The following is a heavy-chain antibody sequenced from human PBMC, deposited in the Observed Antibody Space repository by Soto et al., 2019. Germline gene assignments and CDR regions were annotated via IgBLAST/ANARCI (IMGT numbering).Heavy chain of an antibody. J-gene: IGHJ4*02. CDR1: GFTFSGSA. Sequence: GGSLRLSCASSGFTFSGSAMHWVRQASGKGLEWVGRIRSKAKSYATVYAASVKGRFTISRDDSKNTAYLQMNSLKTEDTAVYYCTRLGIAAAGTDYWGQGTLVTVSS. D-gene: IGHD6-13*01. CDR3: TRLGIAAAGTDY. CDR2: IRSKAKSYAT. V-gene: IGHV3-73*01.